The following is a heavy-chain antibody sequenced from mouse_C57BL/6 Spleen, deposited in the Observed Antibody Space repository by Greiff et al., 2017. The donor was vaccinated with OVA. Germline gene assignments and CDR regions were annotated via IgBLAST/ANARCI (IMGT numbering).Heavy chain of an antibody. Sequence: QVQLQQPGAELVMPGASVKLSCKASGYTFTSYWMHWVKQRPGQGLEWIGEIDPSDSYTNYNQKFKGKSTLTADKSSSTAYMQLSSLTSEDSAVYYCARGSLRGYFDYWGQGTTLTVSS. CDR2: IDPSDSYT. CDR3: ARGSLRGYFDY. V-gene: IGHV1-69*01. J-gene: IGHJ2*01. CDR1: GYTFTSYW. D-gene: IGHD1-1*01.